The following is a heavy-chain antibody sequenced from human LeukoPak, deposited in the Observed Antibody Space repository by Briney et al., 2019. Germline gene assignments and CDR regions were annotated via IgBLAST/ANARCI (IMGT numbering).Heavy chain of an antibody. V-gene: IGHV3-7*05. Sequence: PGGSLRLSCAASGFTFSSYWMSWVRQAPGKGLEWVANIKQDGSEKYYVDSVKGRFTISRDNAKNSLYLQMNNLRAEDTAVYYCARDHAVLRFLEWFPSGYYYGMDVWGQGTTVTVSS. J-gene: IGHJ6*02. CDR3: ARDHAVLRFLEWFPSGYYYGMDV. CDR1: GFTFSSYW. D-gene: IGHD3-3*01. CDR2: IKQDGSEK.